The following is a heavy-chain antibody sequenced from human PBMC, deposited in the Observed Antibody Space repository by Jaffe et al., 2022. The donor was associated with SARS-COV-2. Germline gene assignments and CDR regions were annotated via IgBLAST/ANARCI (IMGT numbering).Heavy chain of an antibody. J-gene: IGHJ6*03. CDR3: ARGDRGSYYYYYMDA. Sequence: QLQLQESGPGLVKPSETLSLTCVVSGGSISSGDCYWGWIRQPPGKGLEWIGSIYYNGDTYYDPSLKSRVTISVDTSKNQFSLKLSSVIAADTAIYYCARGDRGSYYYYYMDAWGKGTTVTVSS. V-gene: IGHV4-39*01. D-gene: IGHD2-21*02. CDR2: IYYNGDT. CDR1: GGSISSGDCY.